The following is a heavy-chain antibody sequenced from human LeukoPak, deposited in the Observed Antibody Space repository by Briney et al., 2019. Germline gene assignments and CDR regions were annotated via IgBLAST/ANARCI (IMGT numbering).Heavy chain of an antibody. CDR1: GFTFSNYW. CDR3: ARTIRGY. D-gene: IGHD3-10*01. V-gene: IGHV3-7*01. Sequence: GGSLRLSCAASGFTFSNYWMSWVRQARGKGLEWVANIKDDGSEKYYVASVKGRFTISRDNAKNSLYLQMNSLRAEDTAVYYCARTIRGYWGQGTLVTVSS. CDR2: IKDDGSEK. J-gene: IGHJ4*02.